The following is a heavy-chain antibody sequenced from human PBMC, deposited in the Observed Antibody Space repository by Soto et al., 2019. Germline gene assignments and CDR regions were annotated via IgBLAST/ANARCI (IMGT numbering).Heavy chain of an antibody. Sequence: PGGSLRLSCAASGFNFSSYAMSWVRQAPGKGLEWVSAISGSGGSTYYADSVKGRFTISRDNSKNTLYLQMNSLRAEDTAVYYCAKDGQQLGLGLDYWGQGTLVTVSS. CDR3: AKDGQQLGLGLDY. J-gene: IGHJ4*02. CDR2: ISGSGGST. D-gene: IGHD6-13*01. V-gene: IGHV3-23*01. CDR1: GFNFSSYA.